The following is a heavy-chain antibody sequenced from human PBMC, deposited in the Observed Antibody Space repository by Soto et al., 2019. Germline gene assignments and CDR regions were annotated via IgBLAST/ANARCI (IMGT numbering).Heavy chain of an antibody. CDR3: ARDSRNRQEGMDV. J-gene: IGHJ6*02. CDR2: ISSNVDYI. CDR1: GFTFSTYS. V-gene: IGHV3-21*02. Sequence: EVQLVESGGGLVKPGGSLRLSCAASGFTFSTYSINWVRQAPGKGLEWVASISSNVDYIYYADSVKGRFTIYRDNAQNSLFLQMNSLRAEDTAVYFCARDSRNRQEGMDVWGHGTTVTVSS.